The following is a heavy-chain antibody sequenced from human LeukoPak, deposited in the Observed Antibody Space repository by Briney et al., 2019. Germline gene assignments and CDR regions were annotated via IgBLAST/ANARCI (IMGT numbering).Heavy chain of an antibody. CDR1: GDSFSRTTYS. D-gene: IGHD5-12*01. J-gene: IGHJ4*02. V-gene: IGHV4-39*01. CDR2: IYYIGRT. CDR3: ARLTRGDYFDY. Sequence: SETLSLTCTVPGDSFSRTTYSWGWLRQPPGKGLEWIGSIYYIGRTFYNPSLKSRVTISVDTSKNQFSLKLSSVTAADTAVYYCARLTRGDYFDYWGQGTLVTVSS.